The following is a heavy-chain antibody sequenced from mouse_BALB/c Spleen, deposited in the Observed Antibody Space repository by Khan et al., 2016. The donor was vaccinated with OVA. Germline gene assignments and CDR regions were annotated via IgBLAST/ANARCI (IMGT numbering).Heavy chain of an antibody. CDR2: ISYSGCT. CDR3: ARAVTITAVVATVFDY. Sequence: EVQLVESGPGLVKPSQSLSLTCTVTGYSITSDYAWNWIRQFPGNKLEWMGYISYSGCTSYNPSLKSRISITRDTSKNQIFLQLNSVTTEDTATYDGARAVTITAVVATVFDYWGQGTTLTVSS. V-gene: IGHV3-2*02. CDR1: GYSITSDYA. J-gene: IGHJ2*01. D-gene: IGHD1-1*01.